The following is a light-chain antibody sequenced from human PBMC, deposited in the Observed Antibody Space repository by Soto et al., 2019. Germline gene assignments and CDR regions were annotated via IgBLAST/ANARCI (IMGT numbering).Light chain of an antibody. V-gene: IGLV2-8*01. CDR1: SSDVGTYNY. Sequence: QSALTQPPSASGSPGQSVTISCTGTSSDVGTYNYVSWYQQHPGKAPKLMIYEVSKRPSGVSDRFSGSKSGNTASLTVSGLQAEDEADYYCSSYTGNNNLVFGTGTKVTVL. CDR2: EVS. CDR3: SSYTGNNNLV. J-gene: IGLJ1*01.